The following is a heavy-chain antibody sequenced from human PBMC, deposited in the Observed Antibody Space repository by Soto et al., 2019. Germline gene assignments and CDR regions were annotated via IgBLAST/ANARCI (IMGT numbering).Heavy chain of an antibody. CDR1: GGSISSGGYF. Sequence: QVQLQESGPGLVKPSQTLSLTCTVSGGSISSGGYFWSWIRQSPGKGLEWIGYISSIGSTYYNPSLQSRVSVTRDTSKNQVSLKLSSVTTTDTAVYYCARGLVIRPYYYHGMDVWGPGTTVTVSS. V-gene: IGHV4-30-4*01. D-gene: IGHD3-9*01. CDR3: ARGLVIRPYYYHGMDV. CDR2: ISSIGST. J-gene: IGHJ6*02.